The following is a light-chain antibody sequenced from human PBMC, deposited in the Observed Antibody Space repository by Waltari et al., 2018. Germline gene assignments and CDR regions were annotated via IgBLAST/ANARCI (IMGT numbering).Light chain of an antibody. CDR3: QQRYSTPRLT. V-gene: IGKV1-39*01. CDR2: AAS. J-gene: IGKJ4*01. CDR1: QSISNY. Sequence: DIQMTQSPSSLSASVGDRVTITCRASQSISNYLNWYQQKTEKAPKRLIYAASSLQSGVPSRFSGSGSGTDFTLTISSLQPEDFATYYCQQRYSTPRLTFGGGTKVEIK.